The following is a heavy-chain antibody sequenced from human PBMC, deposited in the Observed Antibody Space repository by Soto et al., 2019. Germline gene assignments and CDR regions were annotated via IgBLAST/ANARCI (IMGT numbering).Heavy chain of an antibody. D-gene: IGHD4-17*01. J-gene: IGHJ6*02. Sequence: GASVKVSCKASGYTFTGYYMHWVRQAPGQGLEWMGWINPSSGGTNYAQKFQGRVTMTRDTSISTAYMELSRLRSDDTAVYYCARVYGSYYYYGMDVWGQGTTVTVSS. CDR3: ARVYGSYYYYGMDV. CDR1: GYTFTGYY. CDR2: INPSSGGT. V-gene: IGHV1-2*02.